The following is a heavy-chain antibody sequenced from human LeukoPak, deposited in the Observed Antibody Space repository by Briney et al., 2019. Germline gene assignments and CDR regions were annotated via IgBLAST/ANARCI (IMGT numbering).Heavy chain of an antibody. CDR3: ARLLDNDISGDPDTFDV. J-gene: IGHJ3*01. D-gene: IGHD3-22*01. CDR2: VSYTGWT. V-gene: IGHV4-59*11. CDR1: GGSLSGHY. Sequence: SETLSLTCTVSGGSLSGHYWSWIRQPPGKRLEWIGYVSYTGWTKYNPSLQSRVTISIDTSKSQCSLKLTSVTSADTAVYSCARLLDNDISGDPDTFDVWGQGTTVIVSS.